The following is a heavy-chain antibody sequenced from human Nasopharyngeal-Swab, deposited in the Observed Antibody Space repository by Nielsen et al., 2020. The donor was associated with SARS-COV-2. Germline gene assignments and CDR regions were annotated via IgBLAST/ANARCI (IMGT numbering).Heavy chain of an antibody. J-gene: IGHJ4*02. CDR3: ARHESGMYSGYDF. D-gene: IGHD5-12*01. CDR2: IYPGDSDT. V-gene: IGHV5-51*01. CDR1: GYSFTGYW. Sequence: GESLKISCKGSGYSFTGYWIGWVRQMPGKGLEWMGIIYPGDSDTRYSPSFQGQVTISADKSISTAYLQWSSLKASDTAMYYCARHESGMYSGYDFWGQRTLVTVSS.